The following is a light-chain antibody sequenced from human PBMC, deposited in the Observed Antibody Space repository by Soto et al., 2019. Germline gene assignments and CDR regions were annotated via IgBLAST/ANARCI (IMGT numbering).Light chain of an antibody. CDR3: QQRSDWPLT. V-gene: IGKV3-11*01. CDR1: QSVSRY. J-gene: IGKJ4*01. Sequence: EIVLTQSPATLSLSPGERATLSCRASQSVSRYLAWFQLKPGQAPRLLIYGASNRATGIPARFSGSGSGTDFTLTIASLEPEDFAVYYCQQRSDWPLTFGGGTKVDIK. CDR2: GAS.